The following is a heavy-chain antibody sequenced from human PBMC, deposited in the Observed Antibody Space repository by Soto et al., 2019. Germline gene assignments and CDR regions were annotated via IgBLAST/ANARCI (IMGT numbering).Heavy chain of an antibody. CDR3: ARFRVLGGGYHSPITQNYYYYMDV. CDR1: GFTFGSYS. J-gene: IGHJ6*03. Sequence: GGSLKLSCAASGFTFGSYSMNWVRQAPGKGLEWVSYISSSSSTIYYADSVKGRFTISRDNAKNSLYLQMNSLRAEDTAVYYCARFRVLGGGYHSPITQNYYYYMDVWGKGTTVTVSS. D-gene: IGHD3-22*01. V-gene: IGHV3-48*01. CDR2: ISSSSSTI.